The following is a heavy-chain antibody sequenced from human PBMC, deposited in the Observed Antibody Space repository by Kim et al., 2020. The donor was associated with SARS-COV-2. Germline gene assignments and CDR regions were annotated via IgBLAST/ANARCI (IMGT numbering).Heavy chain of an antibody. V-gene: IGHV1-18*01. CDR1: GYTFTSYG. D-gene: IGHD3-22*01. Sequence: ASVKVSCKASGYTFTSYGISWVRQAPGQGLEWMGWISAYNGNTNYAQKLQGRVTMTTDTSTSTAYMELRSLRSDDTAVYYCARAVYRDDSSGYYLDWGQGTLVTVSS. CDR3: ARAVYRDDSSGYYLD. CDR2: ISAYNGNT. J-gene: IGHJ4*02.